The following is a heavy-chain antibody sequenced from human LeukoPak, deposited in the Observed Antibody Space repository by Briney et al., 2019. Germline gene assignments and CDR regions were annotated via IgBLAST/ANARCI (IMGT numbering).Heavy chain of an antibody. CDR3: ARDAGGPSYYYGMDV. D-gene: IGHD2-15*01. J-gene: IGHJ6*04. CDR2: INPSGGST. Sequence: GASVKVSCKASGYTFTSYYMHWVRQAPGQGLEWMGTINPSGGSTSYAQKFQGRVTMTRDTSTSTVYMELSSLRSEDTAVYYCARDAGGPSYYYGMDVWGKGTTVTVSS. V-gene: IGHV1-46*01. CDR1: GYTFTSYY.